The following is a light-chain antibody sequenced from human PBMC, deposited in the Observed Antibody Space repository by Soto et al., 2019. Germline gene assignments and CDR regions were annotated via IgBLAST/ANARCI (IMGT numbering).Light chain of an antibody. CDR2: GAS. V-gene: IGKV3-20*01. CDR3: QQYGSSFT. CDR1: QSVSSRY. Sequence: IVLTQSPGNPSLSPGERATLSCMASQSVSSRYLAGYEQKPGQAPRVLIYGASSRATGIPDRFSGSGSGTDFTHTISRLESEDFAVYYCQQYGSSFTFGPGTKVDIK. J-gene: IGKJ3*01.